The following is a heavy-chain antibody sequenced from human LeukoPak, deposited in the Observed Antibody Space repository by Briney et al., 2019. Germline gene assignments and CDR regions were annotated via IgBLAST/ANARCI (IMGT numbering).Heavy chain of an antibody. J-gene: IGHJ4*02. V-gene: IGHV5-51*01. Sequence: RGESLKISCKGSGYSFTSYWIGWVRQMPGKGPEWMGIIYPGDSDTRYSPSFQGQVTISADKSISTAYLQWSSLKASDTAMYYCARLAYDSSGYYHGGPDYWGQGTLVAVSS. D-gene: IGHD3-22*01. CDR1: GYSFTSYW. CDR2: IYPGDSDT. CDR3: ARLAYDSSGYYHGGPDY.